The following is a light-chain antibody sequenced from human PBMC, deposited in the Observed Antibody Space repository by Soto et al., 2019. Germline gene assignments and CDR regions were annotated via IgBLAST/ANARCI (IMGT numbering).Light chain of an antibody. J-gene: IGKJ4*01. CDR1: QGISSA. Sequence: AIQLTQSPSSLSASLGDRVTITCRTSQGISSALAWYRQRPGKAPELLIYDVSTLASGVTSRFRGSGSGTDFTLTINGLQPEDFATYYCQQFSTYPLTFGGGTKVEIK. V-gene: IGKV1-13*02. CDR3: QQFSTYPLT. CDR2: DVS.